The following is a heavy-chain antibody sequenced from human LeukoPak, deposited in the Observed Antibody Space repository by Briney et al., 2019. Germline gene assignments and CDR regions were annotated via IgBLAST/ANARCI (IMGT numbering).Heavy chain of an antibody. CDR1: GFTFSSYA. CDR2: ISGSGATT. Sequence: PGGSLRLSCAASGFTFSSYAMSWVRQAPGKGLEWVSAISGSGATTYCADSVKGRFTISRDKSNNTLYLQMNSLRAEDTAVYYCAKDYAYYYGSGIGGFEYWGQGTLVTVSS. V-gene: IGHV3-23*01. J-gene: IGHJ4*02. CDR3: AKDYAYYYGSGIGGFEY. D-gene: IGHD3-10*01.